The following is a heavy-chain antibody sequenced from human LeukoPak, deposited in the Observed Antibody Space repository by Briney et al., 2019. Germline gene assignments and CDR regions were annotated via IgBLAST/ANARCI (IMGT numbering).Heavy chain of an antibody. CDR2: IYDSGST. CDR3: ARVGGTNYYYYGMDV. V-gene: IGHV4-59*01. J-gene: IGHJ6*02. Sequence: SETPSLTCTVSGGSISSYYWSWIRQPPGKGLKWIGYIYDSGSTNYNPSLKSRVTISVDTSKNRFSLKLSSVTAADTAVYYCARVGGTNYYYYGMDVWGQGTTVTVSS. D-gene: IGHD1-1*01. CDR1: GGSISSYY.